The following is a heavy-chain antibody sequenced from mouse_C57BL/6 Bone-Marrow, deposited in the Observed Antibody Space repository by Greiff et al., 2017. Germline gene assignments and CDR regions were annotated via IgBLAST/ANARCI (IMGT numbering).Heavy chain of an antibody. J-gene: IGHJ3*01. V-gene: IGHV5-4*01. Sequence: EVMLVESGGGLVKPGGSLKLSCAASGFTFSSYAMSWVRQTPEKSLEWVATISDGGSYTYYPDNVKGRFTISRDNAKNNLYLQMSHLKSEDTAMYYCARDLFYYGFAYWGQGALVTVSA. CDR3: ARDLFYYGFAY. CDR1: GFTFSSYA. D-gene: IGHD2-1*01. CDR2: ISDGGSYT.